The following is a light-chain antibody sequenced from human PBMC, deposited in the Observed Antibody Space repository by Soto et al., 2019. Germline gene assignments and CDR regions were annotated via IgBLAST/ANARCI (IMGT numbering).Light chain of an antibody. Sequence: QSALTQPRSVSGSPVQSVTISCTGSDSDVGKYNYVSWYQQHPGKAPQVTIYDVNKRPAGVPDRFSGSKSGNTASLTISGLQAEDEADYYCCSYAGRQRVFGGGTKVTVL. J-gene: IGLJ3*02. CDR3: CSYAGRQRV. CDR1: DSDVGKYNY. CDR2: DVN. V-gene: IGLV2-11*01.